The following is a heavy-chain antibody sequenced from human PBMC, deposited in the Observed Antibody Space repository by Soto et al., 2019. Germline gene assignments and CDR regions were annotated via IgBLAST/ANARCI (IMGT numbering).Heavy chain of an antibody. CDR1: GGSFSGYY. J-gene: IGHJ4*02. CDR2: INHSGST. D-gene: IGHD3-10*01. CDR3: ARVSPPMVRGVIIDY. Sequence: PSETLSLTCAVYGGSFSGYYWSWIRQPPGKGLEWIGEINHSGSTNYNPSLKSRVTISVDTSKNQFSLKLSSVTAADTAVYYCARVSPPMVRGVIIDYWGQGTLVTVSS. V-gene: IGHV4-34*01.